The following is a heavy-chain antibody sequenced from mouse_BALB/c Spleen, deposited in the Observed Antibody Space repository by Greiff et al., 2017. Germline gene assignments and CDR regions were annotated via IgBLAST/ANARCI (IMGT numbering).Heavy chain of an antibody. Sequence: QVQLQQPGAELVMPGASVKMSCKASGYTFTDYWMHWVKQRPGQGLEWIGAIDTSDSYTSYNQKFKGKATLTVDESSSTAYMQFSSLTSEDSAVYYCARGYYGSSSAWFAYWGQGTLVTVSA. J-gene: IGHJ3*01. CDR3: ARGYYGSSSAWFAY. CDR1: GYTFTDYW. D-gene: IGHD1-1*01. V-gene: IGHV1-69*01. CDR2: IDTSDSYT.